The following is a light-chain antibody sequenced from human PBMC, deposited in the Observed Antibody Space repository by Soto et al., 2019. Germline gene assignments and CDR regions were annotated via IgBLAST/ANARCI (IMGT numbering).Light chain of an antibody. CDR2: GAS. V-gene: IGKV3D-15*01. CDR1: QSVSNY. CDR3: QQYNNWPTWT. J-gene: IGKJ1*01. Sequence: EIVLTQSPATLSLSPGERVTLSCRASQSVSNYLAWYQQKPGQAPRLLVYGASTRATGIPARFSGSGSETEFTLTISSLQAEDSAVYFCQQYNNWPTWTFGQGTKVDIK.